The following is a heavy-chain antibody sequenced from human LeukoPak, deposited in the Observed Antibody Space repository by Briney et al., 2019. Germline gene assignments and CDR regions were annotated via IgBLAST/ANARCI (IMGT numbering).Heavy chain of an antibody. CDR3: ARVIAVAGTADY. D-gene: IGHD6-19*01. CDR1: GYTFTGYY. V-gene: IGHV1-2*02. CDR2: VNPNSGGT. Sequence: ASVKVSCKASGYTFTGYYMHWVRQAPGQGLEWMGWVNPNSGGTNYAQKFQGRVTMTRDTSISTAYMELSRLRSDDTAVYYCARVIAVAGTADYWDQGTLVTVSS. J-gene: IGHJ4*02.